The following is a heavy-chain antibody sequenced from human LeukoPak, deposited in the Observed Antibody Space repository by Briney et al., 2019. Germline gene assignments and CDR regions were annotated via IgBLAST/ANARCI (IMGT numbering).Heavy chain of an antibody. D-gene: IGHD3-22*01. CDR1: GFTFSSYA. CDR2: ISGSGGST. Sequence: TGGSLRLPCAASGFTFSSYAMSWVRQAPGKGLEWVSAISGSGGSTYYADSVKGRFTISRDYSKNTLYLQMNSLRAEDTAVYYCAKDRIVVKGYYYYYMDVWGKGTTVTVSS. CDR3: AKDRIVVKGYYYYYMDV. J-gene: IGHJ6*03. V-gene: IGHV3-23*01.